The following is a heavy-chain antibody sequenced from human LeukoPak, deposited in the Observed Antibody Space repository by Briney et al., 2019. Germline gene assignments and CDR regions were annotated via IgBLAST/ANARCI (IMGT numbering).Heavy chain of an antibody. CDR3: AKDEPAAVAGSIFDY. J-gene: IGHJ4*02. D-gene: IGHD6-19*01. V-gene: IGHV3-30*18. CDR1: GFTLSSHG. CDR2: ISYDGSNK. Sequence: GGSLRLSCAASGFTLSSHGMHWVRQAPGKGLEWVAVISYDGSNKYYADSVKGRFTISRDNSKNTLYLQMNSLRAEDTAVYYCAKDEPAAVAGSIFDYWGQGTLVTVSS.